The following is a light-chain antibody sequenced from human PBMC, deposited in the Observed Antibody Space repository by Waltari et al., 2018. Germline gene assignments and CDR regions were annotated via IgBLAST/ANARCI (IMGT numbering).Light chain of an antibody. CDR2: KDS. CDR1: ALPKRY. Sequence: SYELTQPPSVSVSPGQPDRIPCSGDALPKRYAHWYQHKPGQAPVMVIYKDSERPSGIPERFSGSSSGTTVTLTITGVQAEDEADYHCQSTDTSDSVVFGGGTKLTVL. CDR3: QSTDTSDSVV. J-gene: IGLJ2*01. V-gene: IGLV3-25*03.